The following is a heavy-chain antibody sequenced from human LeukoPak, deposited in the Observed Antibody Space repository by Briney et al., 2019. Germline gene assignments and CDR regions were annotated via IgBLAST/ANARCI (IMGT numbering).Heavy chain of an antibody. J-gene: IGHJ6*02. D-gene: IGHD3-16*02. CDR3: ARIYGLYQEAMDV. V-gene: IGHV4-61*05. CDR2: S. Sequence: LETLSITCTVSGDSMTAGDYYWGWVRQPPGTGLQWIATSYQGASLKSRVTISPDTSKNQFSLRLTSVTAADTAVYYCARIYGLYQEAMDVWGPGITVTVSS. CDR1: GDSMTAGDYY.